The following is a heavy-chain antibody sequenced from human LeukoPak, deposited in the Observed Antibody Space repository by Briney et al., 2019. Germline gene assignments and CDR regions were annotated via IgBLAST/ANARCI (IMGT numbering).Heavy chain of an antibody. CDR1: GGTFSSYA. CDR3: AGASGDNDAFDI. Sequence: SVKVSCKASGGTFSSYAISWVRQAPGQGLEWMGGIIPIFGTANYAQKFQGRVTITTGESTSTAYMELSSLRSEDTAVYYCAGASGDNDAFDIWGQGTMVTVSS. CDR2: IIPIFGTA. J-gene: IGHJ3*02. D-gene: IGHD3-3*01. V-gene: IGHV1-69*05.